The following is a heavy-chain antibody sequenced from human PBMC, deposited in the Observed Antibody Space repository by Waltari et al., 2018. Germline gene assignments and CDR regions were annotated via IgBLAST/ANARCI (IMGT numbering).Heavy chain of an antibody. J-gene: IGHJ3*02. CDR2: INPNSGGT. Sequence: QVQLVQSGAEVKKPGASVKVSCKASGYTFTGYYMHWVRQAPGQGLEWMGRINPNSGGTNYAQTFQGRVTMTRDTSISTAYMELSRLRSDDTAVYYCAREGLRIDAFDIWGQGTMVTVSS. CDR1: GYTFTGYY. D-gene: IGHD3-16*01. CDR3: AREGLRIDAFDI. V-gene: IGHV1-2*06.